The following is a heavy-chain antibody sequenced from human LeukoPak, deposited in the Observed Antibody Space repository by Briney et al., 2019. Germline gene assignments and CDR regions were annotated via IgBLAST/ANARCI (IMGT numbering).Heavy chain of an antibody. CDR1: GYTFTGNN. V-gene: IGHV1-2*02. Sequence: ASVKVSCKASGYTFTGNNITWVQQPPEQDLNGMGWINPNSGGTDYAQKFQGRVTMTRDTSISTAYMELSRLRSDDTAVYHCARGDDNGDYEAIDWGQGTLVTVSS. CDR2: INPNSGGT. CDR3: ARGDDNGDYEAID. D-gene: IGHD4-17*01. J-gene: IGHJ4*02.